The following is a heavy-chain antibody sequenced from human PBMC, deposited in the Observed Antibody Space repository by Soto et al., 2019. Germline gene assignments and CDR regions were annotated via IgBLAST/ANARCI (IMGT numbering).Heavy chain of an antibody. CDR1: GFTFSSYG. CDR3: AKDLYDSSGYYYSGNFDY. CDR2: ISYDGSNK. V-gene: IGHV3-30*18. J-gene: IGHJ4*02. Sequence: GGSLRLSCAASGFTFSSYGMHWVRQAPGKGLEWVAVISYDGSNKYYADSVKGRFTISRDNSKNTRYLQMNSLRAEDTAVYYCAKDLYDSSGYYYSGNFDYWGQGTLVTVSS. D-gene: IGHD3-22*01.